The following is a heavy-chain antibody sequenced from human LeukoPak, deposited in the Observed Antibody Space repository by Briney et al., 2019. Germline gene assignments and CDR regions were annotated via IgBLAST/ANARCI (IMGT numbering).Heavy chain of an antibody. J-gene: IGHJ4*02. D-gene: IGHD6-19*01. CDR3: AKDTRIAVSGTSMGYFDS. CDR1: GFTFSNYG. CDR2: IGGTGSGT. V-gene: IGHV3-23*01. Sequence: PGASLRLSCAASGFTFSNYGMSWVRQAPGKGLEWVSGIGGTGSGTYYADSVKGGFTFSRDNSKNTLYLQMNSLTAEDTALYYCAKDTRIAVSGTSMGYFDSWGQGTLVTVSS.